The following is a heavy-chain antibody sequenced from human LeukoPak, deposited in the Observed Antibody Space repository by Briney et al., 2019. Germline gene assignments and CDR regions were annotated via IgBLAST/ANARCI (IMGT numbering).Heavy chain of an antibody. CDR1: GFTFSSYE. Sequence: GGSLRLSCAASGFTFSSYEMNWVRQAPGKGPEWVSYISSSGSTIYYADSVKGRFTISRDNAKNSLYLQMNSLRAEDTAVYYCARDGSSWYSFFDYWGQGTLVTVSS. D-gene: IGHD6-13*01. V-gene: IGHV3-48*03. J-gene: IGHJ4*02. CDR2: ISSSGSTI. CDR3: ARDGSSWYSFFDY.